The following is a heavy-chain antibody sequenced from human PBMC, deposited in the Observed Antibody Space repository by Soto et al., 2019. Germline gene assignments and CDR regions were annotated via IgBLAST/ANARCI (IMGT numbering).Heavy chain of an antibody. CDR3: ASSLSIAVAGAFDY. J-gene: IGHJ4*02. CDR1: GYAFTSYG. CDR2: ISAYNGNT. V-gene: IGHV1-18*04. Sequence: ASVKVSCKASGYAFTSYGISWVRQAPGQGLEWMGWISAYNGNTNYARKLQGRVTMTTDTSTSTAYMELRSLRSDDTAVYYCASSLSIAVAGAFDYWGQGTLVTVSS. D-gene: IGHD6-19*01.